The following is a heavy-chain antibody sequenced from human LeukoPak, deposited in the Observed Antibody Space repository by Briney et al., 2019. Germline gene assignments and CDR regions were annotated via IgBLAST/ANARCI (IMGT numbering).Heavy chain of an antibody. V-gene: IGHV4-34*01. Sequence: SETLSLTCAVYGGSFSGYYWSWIRQPPGKGLEWIGEINHSGSTNYNPSLKSRVAISVDTSKNQFSLKLSSVTAADTAVYYCARVSTYYYGSGTLGYWGQGTLVTVSS. CDR3: ARVSTYYYGSGTLGY. CDR2: INHSGST. CDR1: GGSFSGYY. D-gene: IGHD3-10*01. J-gene: IGHJ4*02.